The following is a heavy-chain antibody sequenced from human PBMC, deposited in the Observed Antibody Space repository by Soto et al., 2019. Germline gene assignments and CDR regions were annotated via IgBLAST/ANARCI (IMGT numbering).Heavy chain of an antibody. J-gene: IGHJ4*02. CDR2: ISYGWYT. D-gene: IGHD2-8*01. CDR3: ASLNGSFLSLVAN. V-gene: IGHV4-30-4*01. Sequence: QVQLQESGPGLVKPSQTLSLSCTVSGASISIGVHYWSWIREPPGKGLEWIAHISYGWYTFYNPSHHTRITMSVDTSKNKSYLKLSYVTAADTAVYYCASLNGSFLSLVANGGQGTPVTVSS. CDR1: GASISIGVHY.